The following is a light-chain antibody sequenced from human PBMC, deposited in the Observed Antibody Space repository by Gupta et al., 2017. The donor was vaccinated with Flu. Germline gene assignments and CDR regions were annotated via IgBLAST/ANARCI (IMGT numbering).Light chain of an antibody. CDR2: DAS. CDR3: QQYNDLTT. V-gene: IGKV1-33*01. J-gene: IGKJ3*01. CDR1: QDIRKY. Sequence: SPSSLSASVGDRVTITCQASQDIRKYLNWYQQKPGKAPKLLIYDASNLEPGVPSRFSGSGSGTDFTFTISGLQPEDIATYYCQQYNDLTTFGPGTKVDI.